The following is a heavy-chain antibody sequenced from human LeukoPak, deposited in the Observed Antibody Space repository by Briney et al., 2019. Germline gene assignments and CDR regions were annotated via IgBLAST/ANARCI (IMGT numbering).Heavy chain of an antibody. CDR2: IYSGGST. Sequence: PGGSLRLSCAASGFTVSSNYMSWVRQAPGKGLEWVSVIYSGGSTYYADSVKGRFTISRDNSKNTLYLQMNGLRAEDTAVYYCATTGSGYSGYDLGAFDIWGQGTMVTVSS. J-gene: IGHJ3*02. V-gene: IGHV3-66*01. CDR3: ATTGSGYSGYDLGAFDI. CDR1: GFTVSSNY. D-gene: IGHD5-12*01.